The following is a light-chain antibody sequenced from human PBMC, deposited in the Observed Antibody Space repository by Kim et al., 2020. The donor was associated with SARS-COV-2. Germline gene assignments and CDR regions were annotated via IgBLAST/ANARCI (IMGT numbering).Light chain of an antibody. Sequence: PGWTVTLTCVSSTGPVTSDYYPNWCQQKPGQAPRALIYSTTNRQSWTPARFSGSLLGGKAALTLSRVQPEDEADYYCLLYYGGAWVFGGGTQLTVL. J-gene: IGLJ3*02. CDR1: TGPVTSDYY. CDR3: LLYYGGAWV. CDR2: STT. V-gene: IGLV7-43*01.